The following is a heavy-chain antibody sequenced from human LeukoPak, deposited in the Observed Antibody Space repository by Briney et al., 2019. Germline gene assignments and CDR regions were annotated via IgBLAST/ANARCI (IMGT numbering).Heavy chain of an antibody. CDR2: IYSGGST. CDR1: GFTVSSNY. D-gene: IGHD6-13*01. CDR3: ARKGAAGTSVFRPYYYYGMDV. Sequence: QPGRSLRLSCAASGFTVSSNYMSWVRQAPGKGLEWVSVIYSGGSTYYADSVKGSFTISRDNSKNTLYLQMNSLRAEDTAVYYCARKGAAGTSVFRPYYYYGMDVWGQGTTVTVSS. J-gene: IGHJ6*02. V-gene: IGHV3-66*01.